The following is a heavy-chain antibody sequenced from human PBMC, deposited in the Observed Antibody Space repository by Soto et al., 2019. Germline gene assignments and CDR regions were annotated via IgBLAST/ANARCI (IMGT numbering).Heavy chain of an antibody. D-gene: IGHD3-9*01. CDR2: ISSSSSTI. J-gene: IGHJ6*02. Sequence: GGSLRLSCAASGFPFSSYSMNWVRQAPGKGLEWVSYISSSSSTIYYADSVKGRFTISRDNAKNSLYLQMNSLRDEDTAVYYCARAERYFDWLLTYYYYGMDVWGQGTTVTVSS. CDR3: ARAERYFDWLLTYYYYGMDV. CDR1: GFPFSSYS. V-gene: IGHV3-48*02.